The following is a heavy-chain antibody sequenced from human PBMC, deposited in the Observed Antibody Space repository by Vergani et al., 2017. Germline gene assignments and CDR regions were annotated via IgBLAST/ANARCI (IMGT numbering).Heavy chain of an antibody. CDR3: ARRYSSPPVGFD. CDR2: IYYSGTT. D-gene: IGHD6-13*01. Sequence: QLQLQESGPGLVKPSETLSLTCTVSGGSISSSSYYWGWIRQPPGKGLDWIGSIYYSGTTYYNPSLQSRVTISVDTSKNRFSLKVSSVTAADTAVYYCARRYSSPPVGFDWGQGTLVTVSS. V-gene: IGHV4-39*01. J-gene: IGHJ4*02. CDR1: GGSISSSSYY.